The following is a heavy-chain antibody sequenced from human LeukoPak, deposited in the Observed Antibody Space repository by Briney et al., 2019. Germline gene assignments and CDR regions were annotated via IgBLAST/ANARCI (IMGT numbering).Heavy chain of an antibody. CDR1: GYTFTSHG. CDR3: ARVGSSWDPSYYFDY. J-gene: IGHJ4*02. D-gene: IGHD6-13*01. V-gene: IGHV1-18*01. CDR2: ISTYNGNT. Sequence: ASVKVSCKASGYTFTSHGISWVRQAPGQGLEWMGWISTYNGNTNYAQKLQGRVTMTTDTSTSTAYMELRSLRSDDTAVYYCARVGSSWDPSYYFDYWGQGTLVTVSS.